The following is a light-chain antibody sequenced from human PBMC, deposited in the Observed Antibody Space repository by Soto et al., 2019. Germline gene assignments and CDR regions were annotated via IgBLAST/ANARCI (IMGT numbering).Light chain of an antibody. CDR1: SSDIKY. Sequence: QSALTHPSSLSGSPGQTITTSIPRTSSDIKYVSWYQQHPGKATKVLIYEVTNRPSGVSNRFSGSKSGNTASLTISGLQAEDEADYYCSSYRSSSIYVFGTGTKVTVL. V-gene: IGLV2-14*01. CDR2: EVT. J-gene: IGLJ1*01. CDR3: SSYRSSSIYV.